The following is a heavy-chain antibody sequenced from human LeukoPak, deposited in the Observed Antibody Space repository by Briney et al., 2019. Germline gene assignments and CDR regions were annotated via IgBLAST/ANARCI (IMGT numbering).Heavy chain of an antibody. CDR2: MNPNSGNT. J-gene: IGHJ4*02. V-gene: IGHV1-8*01. CDR3: ARGEYSSGWYGAYFDY. Sequence: ASVKVSRKASGYTFTSYDINWVRQATGQGLEWMGWMNPNSGNTGYAQKFQGRVTMTRNTSISTAYMELSSLRSEDTAVYYCARGEYSSGWYGAYFDYWGQGTLVTVSS. CDR1: GYTFTSYD. D-gene: IGHD6-19*01.